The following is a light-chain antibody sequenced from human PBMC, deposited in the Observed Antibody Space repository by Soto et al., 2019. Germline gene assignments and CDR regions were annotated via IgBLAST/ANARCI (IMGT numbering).Light chain of an antibody. J-gene: IGKJ3*01. CDR2: GAS. CDR3: QQYGSSL. CDR1: QSVSSSY. V-gene: IGKV3-20*01. Sequence: EIVLTQSPGTLSLSPGERATLSCRASQSVSSSYLAWYQQKPGQAPRLLIYGASSRATGIPDRFSGSGSGTDFTLTISRLEPEDFAVYYCQQYGSSLFGPGTKVDNK.